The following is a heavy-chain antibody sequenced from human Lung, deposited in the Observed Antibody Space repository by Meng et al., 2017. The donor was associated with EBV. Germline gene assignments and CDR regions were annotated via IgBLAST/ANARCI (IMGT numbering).Heavy chain of an antibody. CDR2: ISGYNGNR. D-gene: IGHD3-22*01. J-gene: IGHJ4*02. Sequence: PLVQSGAERKKPGASGKVSCKASGYTFTTYGRSWVRQAHGQGLEWMGWISGYNGNRKYGQKLQGRVIMTTDTSTITAYMELRSLRPDDTSVYYCARDFSHVPFDSSVSAYYLHYWGQGILVTVSS. CDR3: ARDFSHVPFDSSVSAYYLHY. CDR1: GYTFTTYG. V-gene: IGHV1-18*01.